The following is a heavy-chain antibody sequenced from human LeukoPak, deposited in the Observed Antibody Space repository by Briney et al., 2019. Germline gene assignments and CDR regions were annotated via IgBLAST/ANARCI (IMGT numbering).Heavy chain of an antibody. CDR1: GGSISSSSYY. D-gene: IGHD6-13*01. J-gene: IGHJ5*02. Sequence: SETLSLTCTVSGGSISSSSYYWGWIRQPPGKGLEWIGSIYYSGSTYYNPSLKSRVTISVDTSKNQFSLKLSSVTAADTAVYYCARGRSIAAAGTSTFDPWGQGTLVTVSS. V-gene: IGHV4-39*07. CDR3: ARGRSIAAAGTSTFDP. CDR2: IYYSGST.